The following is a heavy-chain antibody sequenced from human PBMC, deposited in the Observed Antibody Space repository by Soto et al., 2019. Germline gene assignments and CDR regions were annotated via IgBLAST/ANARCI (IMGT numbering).Heavy chain of an antibody. CDR1: GFTFSSYA. CDR3: AKDLDFTVTRGVWLDY. Sequence: EVQLLESGGGLVQPGGSLRLSCAASGFTFSSYAMSWVRQAPGKGLEWVSAISGSGGSTYYADSVKGRFTISRDNSKNSLYLQLNGLRAGDTAVYYWAKDLDFTVTRGVWLDYWGRGTLVTVSS. J-gene: IGHJ4*02. V-gene: IGHV3-23*01. CDR2: ISGSGGST. D-gene: IGHD4-4*01.